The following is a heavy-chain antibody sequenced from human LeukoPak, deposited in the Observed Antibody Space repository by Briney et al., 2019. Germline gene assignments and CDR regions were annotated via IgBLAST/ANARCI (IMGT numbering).Heavy chain of an antibody. D-gene: IGHD3-22*01. Sequence: ASVKVSCKASGYSFTSYGFSWVRQAPGQGLEWMGWISAYDGNTNYAQKVHDRVTMTTDSSTSTAYMELRSPRSDDTAVYYCAKMGASSGYSPIDYWGQGTLVTVSS. J-gene: IGHJ4*02. V-gene: IGHV1-18*01. CDR3: AKMGASSGYSPIDY. CDR1: GYSFTSYG. CDR2: ISAYDGNT.